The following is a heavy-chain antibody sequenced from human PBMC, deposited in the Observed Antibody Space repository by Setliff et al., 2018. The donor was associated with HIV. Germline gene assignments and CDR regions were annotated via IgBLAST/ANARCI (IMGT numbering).Heavy chain of an antibody. D-gene: IGHD3-9*01. CDR1: GYSISSGYY. J-gene: IGHJ4*02. CDR2: IYHSGST. V-gene: IGHV4-38-2*01. CDR3: ARGYDILTGYIFDY. Sequence: SETLSLTCAVSGYSISSGYYWGWIRQPPGKGLEWIRNIYHSGSTYYNPSLKSRVTISVDTSKNQFSLKLSSVTAADTAVYYCARGYDILTGYIFDYWGQGTLVTVSS.